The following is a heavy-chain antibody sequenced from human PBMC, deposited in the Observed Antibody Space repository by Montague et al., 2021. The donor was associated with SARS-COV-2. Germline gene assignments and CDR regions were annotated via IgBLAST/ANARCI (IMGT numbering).Heavy chain of an antibody. CDR1: GGSIGAYY. CDR2: IDNSGST. CDR3: ARHGGNDAFDI. Sequence: SETLSLTYTASGGSIGAYYWSWIRQPPGKGLEWIGYIDNSGSTNXNPSLESRVTMSVDTSKNQFSLKLNSVTAADTAVYYCARHGGNDAFDIWGRGTMVTVSS. V-gene: IGHV4-59*01. J-gene: IGHJ3*02. D-gene: IGHD4-23*01.